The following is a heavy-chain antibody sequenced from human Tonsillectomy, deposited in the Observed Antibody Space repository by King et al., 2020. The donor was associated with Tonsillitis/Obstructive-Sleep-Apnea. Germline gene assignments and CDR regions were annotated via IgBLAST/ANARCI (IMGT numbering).Heavy chain of an antibody. CDR2: FDPEDGET. Sequence: QLVQSGAEVKKPGASVKVSCKVSGYTLTELSMHWVRQAPGKGLEWMGGFDPEDGETIYAQKFQGRVTMTEDTSIDTAYMELSSLRSEDTAVYYCATGVLTPATEYYYYYYMDVWGRGTTVTVSS. V-gene: IGHV1-24*01. J-gene: IGHJ6*03. D-gene: IGHD2-15*01. CDR1: GYTLTELS. CDR3: ATGVLTPATEYYYYYYMDV.